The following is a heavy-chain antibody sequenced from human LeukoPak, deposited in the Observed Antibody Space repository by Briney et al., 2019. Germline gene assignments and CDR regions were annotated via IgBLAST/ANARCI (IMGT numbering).Heavy chain of an antibody. CDR1: GFTFGDYA. CDR3: TRDQTPYY. Sequence: GGSLRLACTASGFTFGDYAMTWVRPAPGKGLAWVGFIRSKAYGGTTEYAASVKGRFTISRDDSKSIAYLQMNSLKTEDTAVYYCTRDQTPYYWGQGTLVTVSS. CDR2: IRSKAYGGTT. J-gene: IGHJ4*02. V-gene: IGHV3-49*04.